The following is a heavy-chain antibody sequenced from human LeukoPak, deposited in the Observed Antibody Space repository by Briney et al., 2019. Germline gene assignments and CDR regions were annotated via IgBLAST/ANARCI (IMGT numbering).Heavy chain of an antibody. J-gene: IGHJ4*02. V-gene: IGHV1-2*02. Sequence: GASVKVSCKASGYTFTGYYMHWVRQAPGQGLEWMGWINPNSGGTNYAQKFQGRVTMTRDTSISTAYMELSSLRSEDTAVYYCARGFHDYGDCFDYWGQGTLVTVSS. D-gene: IGHD4-17*01. CDR2: INPNSGGT. CDR3: ARGFHDYGDCFDY. CDR1: GYTFTGYY.